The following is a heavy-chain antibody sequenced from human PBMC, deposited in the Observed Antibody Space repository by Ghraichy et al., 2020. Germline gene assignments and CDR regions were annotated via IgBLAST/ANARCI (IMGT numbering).Heavy chain of an antibody. J-gene: IGHJ4*02. CDR3: AKDGRGNYVHYFDY. D-gene: IGHD3-3*01. Sequence: GGSLRLSCAASGFSLNNYAMSWVRQAPGRGLEWVAAISASGATTYYADSVRGRFTISRDSSKDTLFLQMSSLRTEDTALYYCAKDGRGNYVHYFDYWGQGSLVTVSS. CDR1: GFSLNNYA. V-gene: IGHV3-23*01. CDR2: ISASGATT.